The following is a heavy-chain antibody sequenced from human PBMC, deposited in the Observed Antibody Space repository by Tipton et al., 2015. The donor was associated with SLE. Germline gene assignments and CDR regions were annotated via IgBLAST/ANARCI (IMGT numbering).Heavy chain of an antibody. V-gene: IGHV4-59*01. CDR2: IYNSRST. CDR1: GGPFRSYY. Sequence: TLSLTCTFSGGPFRSYYWSWFRQPPGKGMEWIGYIYNSRSTNYNPSLKSRVTISVDTSKNQFSLKLSSVTPADTAVYYCARGAAAADTGAFDSWGQGTMVTVSS. CDR3: ARGAAAADTGAFDS. D-gene: IGHD6-13*01. J-gene: IGHJ3*02.